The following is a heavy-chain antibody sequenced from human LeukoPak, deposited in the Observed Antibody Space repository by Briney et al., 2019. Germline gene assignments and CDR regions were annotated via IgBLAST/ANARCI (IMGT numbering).Heavy chain of an antibody. CDR2: INHSGST. CDR3: ARGSYDFWSGYTYYFDY. CDR1: SGSFSGYY. D-gene: IGHD3-3*01. V-gene: IGHV4-34*01. Sequence: PSETLSLTCAVYSGSFSGYYWSWIRQPPGKGLEWIGEINHSGSTNYNPSLKSRVTISVDTSKNQFSLKLSSVTAADTAVYYCARGSYDFWSGYTYYFDYWGQGTLVTVSS. J-gene: IGHJ4*02.